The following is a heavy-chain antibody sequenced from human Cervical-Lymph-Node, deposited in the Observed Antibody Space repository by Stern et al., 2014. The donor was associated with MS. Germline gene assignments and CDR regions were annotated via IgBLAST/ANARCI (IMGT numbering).Heavy chain of an antibody. CDR3: ARGLVTYSSGWFDF. CDR2: MNPNRGST. V-gene: IGHV1-8*01. Sequence: QLQLVQSGAEVKKPGASVKVSCKGSGYTFTSYDIHWVRQTAGHGLEWLGWMNPNRGSTGYGQKFQGRITMTGDTSTRTAYLELRSLRSDDTAVYYCARGLVTYSSGWFDFWGQGTQVSVSS. D-gene: IGHD6-19*01. J-gene: IGHJ5*01. CDR1: GYTFTSYD.